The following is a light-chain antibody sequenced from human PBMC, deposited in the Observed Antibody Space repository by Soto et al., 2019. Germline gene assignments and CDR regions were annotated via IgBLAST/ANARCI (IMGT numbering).Light chain of an antibody. V-gene: IGKV3-20*01. CDR3: QQYGSSPLT. Sequence: PGERATLSCRASQSVSSSYLAWYQQKPGQAPRLLIYGASSRATGIPDRFSGSGSGTDFTLTISRLEPEDFAVYYCQQYGSSPLTFGQGTKVDIK. CDR1: QSVSSSY. J-gene: IGKJ1*01. CDR2: GAS.